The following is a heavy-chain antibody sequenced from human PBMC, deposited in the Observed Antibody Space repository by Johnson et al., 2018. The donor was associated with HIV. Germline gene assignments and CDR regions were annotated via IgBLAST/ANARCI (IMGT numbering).Heavy chain of an antibody. Sequence: VQLVESGGGVVQPGRSLRLSCVASGFRFSSYAVHWVRQAPGKGLEYVSAISSNGDNTYYANSVKGRFTISRDNPWNTLYLQMNNLTTEDTAVYYCAKSVVVVLVGDNDDAFDIWGQGTMVTVSS. D-gene: IGHD2-21*01. CDR2: ISSNGDNT. J-gene: IGHJ3*02. V-gene: IGHV3-64*01. CDR3: AKSVVVVLVGDNDDAFDI. CDR1: GFRFSSYA.